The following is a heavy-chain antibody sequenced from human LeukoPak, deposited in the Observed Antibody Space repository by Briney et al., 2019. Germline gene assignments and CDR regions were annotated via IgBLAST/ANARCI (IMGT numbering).Heavy chain of an antibody. Sequence: GGSLRLSCEGSGFIFGHWPLHWVRQAPGKGLEWVASNSYDGSNKFYADSVKGRFTVVRDNSKNTIYLEMNRLRVEDTATYYCARDKVQYSFSLINWYFDLWGRGTLVTVSS. J-gene: IGHJ2*01. CDR2: NSYDGSNK. D-gene: IGHD5-12*01. V-gene: IGHV3-30-3*01. CDR3: ARDKVQYSFSLINWYFDL. CDR1: GFIFGHWP.